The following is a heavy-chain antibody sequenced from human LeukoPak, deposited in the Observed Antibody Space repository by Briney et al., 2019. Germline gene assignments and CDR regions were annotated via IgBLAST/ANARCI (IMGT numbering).Heavy chain of an antibody. CDR3: LGYCSGGSGVTCYSGAH. CDR1: GLPFSTLA. V-gene: IGHV3-23*01. J-gene: IGHJ4*02. Sequence: GGSQRLLCAASGLPFSTLAMRWVRQAPGKGLEWVPAISPSGDKTYYGDSVKGRFTISRNNSKNTQSLHMNSLRAEDTVVYYCLGYCSGGSGVTCYSGAHWGQGTPVTVSS. CDR2: ISPSGDKT. D-gene: IGHD2-15*01.